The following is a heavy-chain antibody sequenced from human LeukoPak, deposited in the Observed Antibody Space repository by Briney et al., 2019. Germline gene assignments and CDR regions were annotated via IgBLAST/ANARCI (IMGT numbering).Heavy chain of an antibody. J-gene: IGHJ4*02. CDR2: IYYSGST. CDR3: AKDLEYDSDD. D-gene: IGHD3-22*01. Sequence: SEALSLTCTVSGGSISSSYWSWIRQPPGKGLEWIGYIYYSGSTNYNPSLKSRVTISVDTSKNQFSLKVSSVTAADTAVYYCAKDLEYDSDDWGQGTLVTVSS. CDR1: GGSISSSY. V-gene: IGHV4-59*01.